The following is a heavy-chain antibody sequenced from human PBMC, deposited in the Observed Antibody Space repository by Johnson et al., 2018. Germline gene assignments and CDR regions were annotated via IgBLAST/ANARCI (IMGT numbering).Heavy chain of an antibody. CDR2: LSYDGTNK. J-gene: IGHJ6*02. CDR1: GFIFTSYG. V-gene: IGHV3-30*18. D-gene: IGHD4-11*01. Sequence: QVQLVQSGGGVVQPGRSXRLSCAASGFIFTSYGLHWVRQAPGKGLAWVAALSYDGTNKYYADFVKGRFTISRDTSRNKLYLQMNSLRAEDTALYYCAKATVTTDYYYYYGMDVWGQGTTVTVSS. CDR3: AKATVTTDYYYYYGMDV.